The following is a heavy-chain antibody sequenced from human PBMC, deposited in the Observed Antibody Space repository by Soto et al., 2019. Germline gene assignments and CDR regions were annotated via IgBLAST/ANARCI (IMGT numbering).Heavy chain of an antibody. J-gene: IGHJ6*02. CDR3: ARGGPYYDFWSGYYGGFYYYGMDV. CDR2: INHSGST. Sequence: PSETLSLTCAVYGGSFSGYYWSWIRQPPGKGLEWIGEINHSGSTNYNPSLKSRVTISVDTSKNQFSLKLSSVTAADTAVYYCARGGPYYDFWSGYYGGFYYYGMDVWGQGTTVTVS. D-gene: IGHD3-3*01. CDR1: GGSFSGYY. V-gene: IGHV4-34*01.